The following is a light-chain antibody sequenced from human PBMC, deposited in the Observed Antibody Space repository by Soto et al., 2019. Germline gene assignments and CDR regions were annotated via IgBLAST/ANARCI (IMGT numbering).Light chain of an antibody. V-gene: IGKV3-11*01. CDR3: QQRSNWPLT. J-gene: IGKJ3*01. CDR2: DAS. Sequence: EIVLTQSPATLSLSPGERATLSCRASQSISYFLAWYQQKPGQAPRLLIYDASKRATGIPARFSGSGSGTDFTLTISRLEPEDFAVYYCQQRSNWPLTFGPGTKVDIK. CDR1: QSISYF.